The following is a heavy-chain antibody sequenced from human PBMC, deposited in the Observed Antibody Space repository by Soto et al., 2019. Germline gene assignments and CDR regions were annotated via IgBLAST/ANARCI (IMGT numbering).Heavy chain of an antibody. CDR3: AKVVVGATSHSHFGS. CDR1: GGSIANNNYF. CDR2: AAYSGGT. D-gene: IGHD2-15*01. J-gene: IGHJ4*02. V-gene: IGHV4-39*01. Sequence: SETLSLTCTVSGGSIANNNYFRGWVRQPPGKGLEWIGSAAYSGGTYKNPSLKSRVTVSVDTSKNQFSLKLTSVTAADTAVYYSAKVVVGATSHSHFGSWGQGTLVTVSS.